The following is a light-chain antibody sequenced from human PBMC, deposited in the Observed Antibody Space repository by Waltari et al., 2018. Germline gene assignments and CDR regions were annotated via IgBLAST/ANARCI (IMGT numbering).Light chain of an antibody. Sequence: DIVMTQSPDSLAVSLGERATINCKSSQNILYISNNKNYLAWNQQKPRQPPKLLIYWASTRESGVPDRFSGSGSGTDFTLTINSLQAEDVAIYYCQQYYETPYTFGQGTKLEIK. J-gene: IGKJ2*01. CDR3: QQYYETPYT. V-gene: IGKV4-1*01. CDR1: QNILYISNNKNY. CDR2: WAS.